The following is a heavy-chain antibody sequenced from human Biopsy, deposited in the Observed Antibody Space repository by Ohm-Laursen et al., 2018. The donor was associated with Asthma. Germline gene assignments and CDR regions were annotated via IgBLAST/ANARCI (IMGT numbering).Heavy chain of an antibody. CDR2: ISAYNGNT. J-gene: IGHJ5*02. CDR3: AREGITGTTAWFDP. Sequence: ESSVKVSCKASGYTFTSYGISWVRQAPGQGLEWMGWISAYNGNTNYAQKFQGRVTMTRDTSTSTVYMELSSLRSEDTAVYYCAREGITGTTAWFDPWGQGTLVTVSS. D-gene: IGHD1-7*01. CDR1: GYTFTSYG. V-gene: IGHV1-18*01.